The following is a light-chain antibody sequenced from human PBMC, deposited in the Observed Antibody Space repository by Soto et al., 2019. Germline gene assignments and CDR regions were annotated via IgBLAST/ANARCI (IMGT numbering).Light chain of an antibody. CDR2: GAS. Sequence: EIVLTQSPGTLSLSPGERATLSCRASQSVSSSYLAWYQQKPGQAPRLLIYGASTRATGIPARFSGSGSGTEFTLTISSLQSEDFAVYYCQQYNNWPPGFTFGPGTKVDIK. V-gene: IGKV3-15*01. CDR3: QQYNNWPPGFT. J-gene: IGKJ3*01. CDR1: QSVSSSY.